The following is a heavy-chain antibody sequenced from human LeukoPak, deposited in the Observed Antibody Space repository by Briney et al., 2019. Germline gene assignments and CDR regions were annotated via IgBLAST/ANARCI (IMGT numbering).Heavy chain of an antibody. D-gene: IGHD3-3*01. V-gene: IGHV1-69*02. CDR2: IIPILGIA. CDR3: ARGSVFGVVIITH. CDR1: GGTSSSYT. J-gene: IGHJ4*02. Sequence: SVKVSCKASGGTSSSYTISWVRQAPGQGLEWMGRIIPILGIANYAQKFQGRVTITADKSTSTAYMELSSLRSEDTAVYYCARGSVFGVVIITHWGQGTLVTVSS.